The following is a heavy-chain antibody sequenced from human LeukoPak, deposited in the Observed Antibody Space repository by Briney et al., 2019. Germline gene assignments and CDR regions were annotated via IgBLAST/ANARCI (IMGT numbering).Heavy chain of an antibody. J-gene: IGHJ4*02. D-gene: IGHD2-15*01. CDR2: INWNGGST. Sequence: PGGSLRLSCAASGFTFDDYGMSWVRQAPGKGLEWVYGINWNGGSTGYADSVKGRFTISRDNAKNSLYLQMNSLRAEDTALYYCARDCSGGSCQVRDYWGQGTLVTVSS. CDR3: ARDCSGGSCQVRDY. V-gene: IGHV3-20*04. CDR1: GFTFDDYG.